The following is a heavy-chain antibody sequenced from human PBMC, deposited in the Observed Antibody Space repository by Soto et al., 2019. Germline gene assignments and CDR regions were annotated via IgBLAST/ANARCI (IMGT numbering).Heavy chain of an antibody. Sequence: GGSLRLSCAASGFTFSSFAMSWVSQAPGKGLEWVSAISGSGGSTYYADSVKGRFTISRDNSKNTLYLQMNSLRAEDTAVYYCAKDLSFGGVIAPPDYWGQGTLVTVSS. CDR2: ISGSGGST. CDR3: AKDLSFGGVIAPPDY. D-gene: IGHD3-16*02. J-gene: IGHJ4*02. CDR1: GFTFSSFA. V-gene: IGHV3-23*01.